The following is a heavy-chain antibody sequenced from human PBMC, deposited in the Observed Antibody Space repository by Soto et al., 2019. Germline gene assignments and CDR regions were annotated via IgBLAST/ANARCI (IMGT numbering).Heavy chain of an antibody. D-gene: IGHD6-6*01. J-gene: IGHJ4*02. CDR1: GFTFSSYG. Sequence: PGGSLRLSCAASGFTFSSYGMHWVRQAPGKGLEWVAVISYDGSNKYYADSVKGRFTISRDNSKNTLYLQMNSLRAEDTAVYYCAKDGGAARPFDYWGQGTLVTVSS. CDR2: ISYDGSNK. V-gene: IGHV3-30*18. CDR3: AKDGGAARPFDY.